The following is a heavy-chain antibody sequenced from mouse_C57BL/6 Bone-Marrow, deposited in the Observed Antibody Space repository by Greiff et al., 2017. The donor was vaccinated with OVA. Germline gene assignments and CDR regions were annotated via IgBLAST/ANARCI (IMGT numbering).Heavy chain of an antibody. J-gene: IGHJ3*01. Sequence: EVQLQESGPGLVKPSQSLSLTCSVTGYSITSGYYWNWIRQFPGNKLEWMGYISYDGSNNYNPSLKNRISITRDTSKNQFFLKLNSVTTEDTATYYCARGLSTTYWGQGTLVTVSA. CDR2: ISYDGSN. CDR1: GYSITSGYY. V-gene: IGHV3-6*01. CDR3: ARGLSTTY. D-gene: IGHD2-1*01.